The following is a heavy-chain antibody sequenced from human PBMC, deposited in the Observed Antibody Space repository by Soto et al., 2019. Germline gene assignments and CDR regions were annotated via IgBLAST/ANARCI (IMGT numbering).Heavy chain of an antibody. V-gene: IGHV3-74*01. CDR2: LNSDGSYT. J-gene: IGHJ4*02. CDR1: GFTFSSYW. CDR3: AREGLRSEMATTPFDY. Sequence: LRLSCASSGFTFSSYWMHWVRQVPGKGLVWVSRLNSDGSYTNYVDSVKGRFTISRDNAKNTLFLEMNSLRAEDTAVYYCAREGLRSEMATTPFDYWGQGILVTVSS. D-gene: IGHD5-12*01.